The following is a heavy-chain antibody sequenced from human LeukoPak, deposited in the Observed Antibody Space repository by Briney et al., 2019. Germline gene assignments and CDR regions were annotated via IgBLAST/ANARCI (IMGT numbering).Heavy chain of an antibody. Sequence: GASVKVSCKVSGYTLTELSMHWVRQAPGKGLEWMGGFDPEDGETIYAQKFQGRVTMTEDTSTDTAYMELSSLRSKDTAVYYCATDYPVRAVADGRYYFDYWGQGTLVTVSS. V-gene: IGHV1-24*01. CDR1: GYTLTELS. CDR3: ATDYPVRAVADGRYYFDY. J-gene: IGHJ4*02. D-gene: IGHD6-19*01. CDR2: FDPEDGET.